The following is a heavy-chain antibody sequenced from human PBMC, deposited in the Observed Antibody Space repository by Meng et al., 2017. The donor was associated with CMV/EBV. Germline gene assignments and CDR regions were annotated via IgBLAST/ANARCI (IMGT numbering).Heavy chain of an antibody. V-gene: IGHV2-5*02. Sequence: TLKESGPTLVQTPQTLALTCTFAGFSRSTSGVGVGRIRQPPVKALEWLVLIYWDDDKRYSPSLKSRLTITKDTSKNQVVLTMTNIDPVDTATYYCARIAAAGRFDYWGQGTLVTVSS. D-gene: IGHD6-13*01. CDR2: IYWDDDK. CDR1: GFSRSTSGVG. CDR3: ARIAAAGRFDY. J-gene: IGHJ4*02.